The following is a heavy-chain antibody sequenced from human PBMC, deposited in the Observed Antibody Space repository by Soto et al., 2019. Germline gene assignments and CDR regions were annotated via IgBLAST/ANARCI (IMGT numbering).Heavy chain of an antibody. J-gene: IGHJ5*02. D-gene: IGHD3-22*01. Sequence: SETLSLTCTVSGGSISSGGYYWSWIRQHPGKGLEWIGYIYYSGSTYYNPSPKSRVTISVDTSKNQFSLKLSSVTAADTAVYYCARVPVQNYYDSSGYLVWFDPWGQGTLVTVSS. CDR1: GGSISSGGYY. V-gene: IGHV4-31*03. CDR3: ARVPVQNYYDSSGYLVWFDP. CDR2: IYYSGST.